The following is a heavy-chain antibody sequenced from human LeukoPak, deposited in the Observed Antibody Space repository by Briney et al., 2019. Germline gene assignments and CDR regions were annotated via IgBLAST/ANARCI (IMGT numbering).Heavy chain of an antibody. V-gene: IGHV3-33*01. CDR1: GFTFSNYG. J-gene: IGHJ4*01. Sequence: GVSLRLSCAASGFTFSNYGMHWVRHAPGKGLEWVAVIWYDGSNTYYADSVKGRLTISRDNSKNTVYLQMNSLRAEDTAMYYCARDFYVGSKSYYIGYWGHGTLVTVSS. CDR2: IWYDGSNT. D-gene: IGHD3-10*01. CDR3: ARDFYVGSKSYYIGY.